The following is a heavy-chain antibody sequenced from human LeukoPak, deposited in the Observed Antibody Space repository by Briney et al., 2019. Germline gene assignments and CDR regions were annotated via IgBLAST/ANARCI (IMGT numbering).Heavy chain of an antibody. J-gene: IGHJ3*02. Sequence: SETLSLTCTVSGGSISSGGYYWSWIRQHPGKGLEWIGYIYNSGSTYYNPSLKSRVTISVDTSKNQFSLKLSSVTAADTAVYYCAMFSSSWINAFDIWGQGAMVTVSS. D-gene: IGHD6-13*01. CDR3: AMFSSSWINAFDI. CDR2: IYNSGST. CDR1: GGSISSGGYY. V-gene: IGHV4-31*03.